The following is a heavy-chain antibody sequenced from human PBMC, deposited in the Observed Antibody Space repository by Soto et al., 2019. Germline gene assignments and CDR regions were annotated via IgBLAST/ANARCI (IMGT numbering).Heavy chain of an antibody. J-gene: IGHJ4*02. CDR2: ISRDGRST. D-gene: IGHD3-22*01. Sequence: GGSLRLSCSASGFTFSMHSMHWVRQTPGKALEYVSAISRDGRSTFYADSVKGRFTISRDNSKNTLYLRMNSLRSDDTAVYYCVKEANPFINTLVVLILDYWGQRTQVTVSS. CDR1: GFTFSMHS. V-gene: IGHV3-64D*08. CDR3: VKEANPFINTLVVLILDY.